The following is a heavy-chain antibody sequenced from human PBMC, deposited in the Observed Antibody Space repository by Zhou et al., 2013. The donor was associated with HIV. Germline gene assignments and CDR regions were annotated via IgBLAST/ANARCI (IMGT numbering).Heavy chain of an antibody. Sequence: QVHLVQSGDEVKKPGASVKVSCKASGYPFSRYDISWVRQAPGLGLEWMGWISGYNGNTKYAKKFQGRVTMTTDTSTTTVYMEMRSLRYDDTAVYYCVRGRSLGGVGSVLYHWGQGTLVTVSS. CDR3: VRGRSLGGVGSVLYH. J-gene: IGHJ5*02. CDR2: ISGYNGNT. CDR1: GYPFSRYD. V-gene: IGHV1-18*01. D-gene: IGHD3-16*01.